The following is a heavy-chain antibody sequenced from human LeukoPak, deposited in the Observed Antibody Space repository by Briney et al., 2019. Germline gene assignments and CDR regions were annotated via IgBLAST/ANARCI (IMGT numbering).Heavy chain of an antibody. CDR1: RFTFSSYE. CDR2: IRSSGSTI. CDR3: AELGITMIGGV. J-gene: IGHJ6*04. Sequence: GGSLRLSCAASRFTFSSYEMNWVRQAPGKGLEWVSYIRSSGSTIYYADSVKGRFTISRDNAKNSLYLQMNSLRAEDTAVYYCAELGITMIGGVWGKGTTVTISS. D-gene: IGHD3-10*02. V-gene: IGHV3-48*03.